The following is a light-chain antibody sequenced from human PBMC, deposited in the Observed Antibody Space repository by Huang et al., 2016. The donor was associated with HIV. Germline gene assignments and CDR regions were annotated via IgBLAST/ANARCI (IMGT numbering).Light chain of an antibody. CDR1: QSISSY. Sequence: DIQMTQSPSSLSASVGDRVTITCRASQSISSYLNWYQQKPGKAPKLLIYAAYSLQSGVPSRFSGSGSGTDFTLTISRLQPEDFATYYCQQSYSTRWTFGQGTKVEIK. J-gene: IGKJ1*01. CDR3: QQSYSTRWT. CDR2: AAY. V-gene: IGKV1-39*01.